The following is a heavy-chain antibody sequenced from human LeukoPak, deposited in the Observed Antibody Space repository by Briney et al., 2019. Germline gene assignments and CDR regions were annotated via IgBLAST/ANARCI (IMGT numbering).Heavy chain of an antibody. V-gene: IGHV5-51*01. D-gene: IGHD4-17*01. Sequence: GESLKISCKGSEYSFNNYWIAWVRQMPGKGLERMGIIYPGDSDTRYSPSFQGQVTISADKSINTAYLQWSSLKASDTAMYYCARHGSTVSGGAYYYYGMDVWGQGTTVTVSS. CDR1: EYSFNNYW. CDR3: ARHGSTVSGGAYYYYGMDV. CDR2: IYPGDSDT. J-gene: IGHJ6*02.